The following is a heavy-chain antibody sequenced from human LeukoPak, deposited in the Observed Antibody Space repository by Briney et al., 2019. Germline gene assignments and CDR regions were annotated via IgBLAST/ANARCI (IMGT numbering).Heavy chain of an antibody. CDR1: GFTVSSNY. CDR2: IYSGGST. V-gene: IGHV3-53*01. J-gene: IGHJ4*02. Sequence: GGSLRLSCAASGFTVSSNYMSWVRQAPGKGLEWVSVIYSGGSTYYADSVKGRFTISRDNAKNSLYLQMNSLRAEDTAVCYCARDLRSSGYYAFDYWGQGTLVTVSS. CDR3: ARDLRSSGYYAFDY. D-gene: IGHD3-22*01.